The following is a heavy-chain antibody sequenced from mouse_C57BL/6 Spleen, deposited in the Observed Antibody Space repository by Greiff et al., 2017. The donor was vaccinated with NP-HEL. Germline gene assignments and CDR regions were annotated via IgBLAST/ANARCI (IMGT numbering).Heavy chain of an antibody. J-gene: IGHJ4*01. CDR1: GYTFTSYW. CDR2: IHPNSGST. CDR3: ARWGGAYAMDY. V-gene: IGHV1-64*01. Sequence: QVQLQQPGAELVKPGASVKLSCKASGYTFTSYWMHWVKQRPGQGLEWIGMIHPNSGSTNYNEKFKSKATLTVDKSSSTAYMQLSSLTSEDSAGYYCARWGGAYAMDYWGQGTSVTASP.